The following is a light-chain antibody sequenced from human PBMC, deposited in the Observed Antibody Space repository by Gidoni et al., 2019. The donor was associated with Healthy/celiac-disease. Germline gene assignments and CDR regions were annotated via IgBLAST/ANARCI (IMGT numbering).Light chain of an antibody. CDR2: DDS. Sequence: CVLTQPPSVSVAPGKTARITCGGTHIGSKRVHWYQQTPGQAPVLVISDDSDRPSGIPERFSGSNSANTATLTISRVAAGDEADYYCQVWDSSSDHYVFGTGTKVTVL. V-gene: IGLV3-21*03. CDR1: HIGSKR. CDR3: QVWDSSSDHYV. J-gene: IGLJ1*01.